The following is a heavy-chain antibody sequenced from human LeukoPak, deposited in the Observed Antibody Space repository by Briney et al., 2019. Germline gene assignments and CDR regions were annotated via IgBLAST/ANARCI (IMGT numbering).Heavy chain of an antibody. J-gene: IGHJ4*02. D-gene: IGHD6-13*01. CDR3: ARGGNSSRYDY. CDR2: INHSEST. Sequence: PSETLSLTCTVSGGSISSNSYYWGWIRQPPGKGLEWIGEINHSESTNYNPSLKSRVTISVDTSKNQFSLKLSSVTAADTAVYYCARGGNSSRYDYWGQGTLVTVSS. V-gene: IGHV4-39*07. CDR1: GGSISSNSYY.